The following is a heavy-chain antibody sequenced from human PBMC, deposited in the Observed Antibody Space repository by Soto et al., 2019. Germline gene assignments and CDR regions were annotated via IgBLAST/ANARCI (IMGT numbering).Heavy chain of an antibody. Sequence: QVQLVQSGAEVKKPGASVKVSCKASGYTFTNYGISWVRQAPGQGLEWMGWISAYNGNTNYAQMLQGRVTMTTDTSTTTTDIELRSMRSDDTGGYYCERAVGSSYYFDYWGQGTLVTVSS. CDR2: ISAYNGNT. D-gene: IGHD1-26*01. V-gene: IGHV1-18*01. J-gene: IGHJ4*02. CDR1: GYTFTNYG. CDR3: ERAVGSSYYFDY.